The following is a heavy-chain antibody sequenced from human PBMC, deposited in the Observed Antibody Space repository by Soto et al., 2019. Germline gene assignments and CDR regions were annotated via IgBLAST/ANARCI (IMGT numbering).Heavy chain of an antibody. V-gene: IGHV1-69*13. CDR2: IIPIFGTA. D-gene: IGHD3-22*01. CDR3: VRVNGSSGYSFDY. J-gene: IGHJ4*02. CDR1: GGTFSSYA. Sequence: SVKVSCKASGGTFSSYAISWVRQAPGQGLEWMGGIIPIFGTANYAQKFQGRVTITADESTSTAYMELSSLRSEDTAVYYCVRVNGSSGYSFDYWGQGTLVTVSS.